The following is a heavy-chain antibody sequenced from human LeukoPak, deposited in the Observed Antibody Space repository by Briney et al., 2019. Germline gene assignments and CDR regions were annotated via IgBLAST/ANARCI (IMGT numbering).Heavy chain of an antibody. CDR1: GGSISSSSYY. Sequence: SETLSLTCTVSGGSISSSSYYWGWIRQPPGEGLEWIGSIYYSGSTYYNPSLKSRVTISVDTSKNQFSLKLSSVTAADTAVYHCARGGFSIVATIGTRFDPWGQGTLVTVSS. D-gene: IGHD5-12*01. CDR3: ARGGFSIVATIGTRFDP. V-gene: IGHV4-39*07. CDR2: IYYSGST. J-gene: IGHJ5*02.